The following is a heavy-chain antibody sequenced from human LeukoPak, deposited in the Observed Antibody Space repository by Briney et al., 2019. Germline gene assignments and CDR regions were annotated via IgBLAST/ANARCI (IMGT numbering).Heavy chain of an antibody. CDR3: ARLGYCSSTSCSDFDY. D-gene: IGHD2-2*01. V-gene: IGHV1-8*01. CDR1: GYTFTSYD. CDR2: MNPNSGNT. J-gene: IGHJ4*02. Sequence: ASVKVSCKASGYTFTSYDINWVRQATGQGLEWMGWMNPNSGNTGYAQKFQGRVTMTRNTSISTAYMELSSLRSEDMAVYYCARLGYCSSTSCSDFDYWGQGTLVTVSS.